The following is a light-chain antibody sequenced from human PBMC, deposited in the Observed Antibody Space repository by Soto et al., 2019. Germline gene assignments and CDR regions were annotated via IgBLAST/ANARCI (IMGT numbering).Light chain of an antibody. V-gene: IGKV3-20*01. Sequence: EILLTQSPSTLSLSPGEGVTLSCRASQSVTVNSLAWYQQKPGQAPRLLIYAASTRAAAVPDRFTGSGSGTDFALTISRLEPEDFGVYYCQQYYSIPPLFGQGTKVEIK. CDR2: AAS. CDR3: QQYYSIPPL. J-gene: IGKJ1*01. CDR1: QSVTVNS.